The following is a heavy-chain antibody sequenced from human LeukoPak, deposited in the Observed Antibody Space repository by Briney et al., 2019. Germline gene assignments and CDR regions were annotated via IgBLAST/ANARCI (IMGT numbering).Heavy chain of an antibody. CDR1: GGPFSGYY. Sequence: SETLSLTCAVYGGPFSGYYWSWIRQPPGKGLEWIGEINHSGSTNYNPSLKSRVTISVDTSKNQFSLKLSSVTAADTAVYYCARGKRASYYYYYGMDVWGQGTTVTVSS. CDR2: INHSGST. V-gene: IGHV4-34*01. CDR3: ARGKRASYYYYYGMDV. J-gene: IGHJ6*02.